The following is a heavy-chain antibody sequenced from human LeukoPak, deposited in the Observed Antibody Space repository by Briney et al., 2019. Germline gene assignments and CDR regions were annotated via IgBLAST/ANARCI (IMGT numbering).Heavy chain of an antibody. CDR3: ARRAMTERGVSYGLDY. D-gene: IGHD5-18*01. V-gene: IGHV3-66*01. Sequence: GGSLRLSCVGSGVIVRSNYMTWVRQAPGKGLEWVSILYHGGSTYYADSVKGRFSISRDNAKNTLYLQMNSLRAEDTAVYYCARRAMTERGVSYGLDYWGQGTLVTVSS. CDR1: GVIVRSNY. J-gene: IGHJ4*02. CDR2: LYHGGST.